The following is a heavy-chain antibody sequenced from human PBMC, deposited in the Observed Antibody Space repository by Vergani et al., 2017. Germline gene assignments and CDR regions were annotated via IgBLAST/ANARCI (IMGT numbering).Heavy chain of an antibody. J-gene: IGHJ3*02. CDR1: GFTFSSYA. Sequence: EVQLLESGGGLVQPGGSLRLSCAASGFTFSSYAMHWVRQAPGKGLEWVSGISWNSGSIGYADSVKGRFTISRDNAKNSLYLQMNSLRAEDTALYYCAKDIHDFWSGYYDAFDIWGQGTMVTVSS. CDR2: ISWNSGSI. V-gene: IGHV3-9*01. D-gene: IGHD3-3*01. CDR3: AKDIHDFWSGYYDAFDI.